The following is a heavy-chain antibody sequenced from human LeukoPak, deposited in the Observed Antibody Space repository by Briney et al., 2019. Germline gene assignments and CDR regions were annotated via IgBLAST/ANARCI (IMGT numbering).Heavy chain of an antibody. CDR1: GSSFTSYW. CDR2: IYPGDSDT. CDR3: ARRSGGGRKEDWFDP. Sequence: GASLQISCKGSGSSFTSYWIGWVRQMPGKGLEWMGIIYPGDSDTRYSPSFQGQVTISADKSISTAYLQWSSLKASDTAMYYCARRSGGGRKEDWFDPWGQGTLVTVSS. J-gene: IGHJ5*02. D-gene: IGHD2-15*01. V-gene: IGHV5-51*01.